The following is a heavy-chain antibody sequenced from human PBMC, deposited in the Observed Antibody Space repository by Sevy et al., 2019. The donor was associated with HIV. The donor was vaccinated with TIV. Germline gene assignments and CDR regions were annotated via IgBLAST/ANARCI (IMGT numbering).Heavy chain of an antibody. J-gene: IGHJ4*02. CDR3: VKDKRGYSYGNPFDY. CDR2: ISWNSENT. Sequence: GGSLRLSCAVSGFNFDRYAMNWVRQVPGKGLEWVSFISWNSENTVYADSVQGRFSITRDNAKNSLFLQMNSLRPEDMAIYYCVKDKRGYSYGNPFDYWGQGTLVTVSS. CDR1: GFNFDRYA. V-gene: IGHV3-9*03. D-gene: IGHD5-18*01.